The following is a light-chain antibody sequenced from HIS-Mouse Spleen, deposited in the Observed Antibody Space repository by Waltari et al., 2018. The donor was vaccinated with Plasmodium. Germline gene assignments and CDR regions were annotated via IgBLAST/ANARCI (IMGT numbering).Light chain of an antibody. Sequence: SYELTQPPSVSVSPGQTARITCSGDALPKKYAYWYQQKSGHAPVLVIYEDSKRPSGIPERFSGSISGTMATLTISGAQVEDEADYYCYSTDSSGNHRVFGGGTKLTVL. V-gene: IGLV3-10*01. J-gene: IGLJ3*02. CDR2: EDS. CDR1: ALPKKY. CDR3: YSTDSSGNHRV.